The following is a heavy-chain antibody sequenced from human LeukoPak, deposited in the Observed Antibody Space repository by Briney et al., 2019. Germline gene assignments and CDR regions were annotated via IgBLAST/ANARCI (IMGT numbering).Heavy chain of an antibody. D-gene: IGHD1-26*01. V-gene: IGHV3-23*01. CDR1: GFTLNNHG. CDR3: AKGPYSGFS. CDR2: LIGTAGNT. J-gene: IGHJ5*02. Sequence: GGTLRLSCAASGFTLNNHGMTWVRQAPGKGLEWVATLIGTAGNTYYADSVKGRFTISRDNSKNTLYLQMNSLRAEDTAVYYCAKGPYSGFSWGQGTLVTVSS.